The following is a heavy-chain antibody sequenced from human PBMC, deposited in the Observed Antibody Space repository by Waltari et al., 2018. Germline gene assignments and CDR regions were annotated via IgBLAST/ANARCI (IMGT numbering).Heavy chain of an antibody. Sequence: DVLLVQSGAEEKQPGESLKISGKGSGYSSTSYWIGCVRQMPGKGLEWMGIIYPGDSDTRYSPSFQGQVTISADKSISTAYLQWSSLKASDTAMYYCARLGPPDYYGMDVWGQGTTVTVSS. CDR3: ARLGPPDYYGMDV. CDR1: GYSSTSYW. J-gene: IGHJ6*02. V-gene: IGHV5-51*03. D-gene: IGHD1-26*01. CDR2: IYPGDSDT.